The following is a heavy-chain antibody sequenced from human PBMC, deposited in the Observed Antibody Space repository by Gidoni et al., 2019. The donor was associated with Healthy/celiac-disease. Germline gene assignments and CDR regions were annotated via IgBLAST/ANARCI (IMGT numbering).Heavy chain of an antibody. CDR3: ARDYRRVGALNWFDP. J-gene: IGHJ5*02. CDR1: GYTFTGYY. V-gene: IGHV1-2*02. CDR2: INPNSGGT. D-gene: IGHD1-26*01. Sequence: QVQLVQSGAEVKKPGASVKVSCKASGYTFTGYYMHWVRQAPGQGLEWMGWINPNSGGTNYAQKFQGRVTMTRDTSISTAYMELSRLRSDDTAVYYCARDYRRVGALNWFDPWGQGTLVTVSS.